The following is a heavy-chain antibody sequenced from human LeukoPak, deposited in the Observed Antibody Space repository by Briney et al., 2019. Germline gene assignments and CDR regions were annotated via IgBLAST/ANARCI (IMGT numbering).Heavy chain of an antibody. CDR3: ARLIRLLLTSDASDI. CDR1: GYTFTGYY. V-gene: IGHV1-2*02. J-gene: IGHJ3*02. D-gene: IGHD2-2*01. CDR2: INPNSGGT. Sequence: ASVKVSCKASGYTFTGYYMHWVRQAPGQGLEWMGWINPNSGGTNYAQKFQGRVTMTRDTSISTAYMELSRLRSDDTAVYYCARLIRLLLTSDASDIWGQGTMVTVSS.